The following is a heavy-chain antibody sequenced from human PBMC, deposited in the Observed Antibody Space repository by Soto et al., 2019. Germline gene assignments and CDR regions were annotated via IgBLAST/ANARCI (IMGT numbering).Heavy chain of an antibody. CDR2: INPSGGST. CDR1: GYTFTSYY. J-gene: IGHJ5*02. V-gene: IGHV1-46*03. D-gene: IGHD3-22*01. CDR3: ARDQIHYYYDSSGSNWFDP. Sequence: GASVKVSCKASGYTFTSYYMHWVRQAPGQGLEWMGIINPSGGSTSYAQKFQGRVTMTRDTSTSTVYMELSSLRSEDTAVYYCARDQIHYYYDSSGSNWFDPWGQGTLVTVSS.